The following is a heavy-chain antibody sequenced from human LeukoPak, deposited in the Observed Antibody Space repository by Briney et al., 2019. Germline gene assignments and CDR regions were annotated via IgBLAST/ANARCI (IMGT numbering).Heavy chain of an antibody. CDR2: INPNSGGT. Sequence: ASVKVSCKASGYTFTGYYMHWVRQAPGQGLEWMGWINPNSGGTNYAQKFQGRVTMTRDTSISTAYMELSRLRSDDTAVYYCARSYKIFGVIDYWGQGTLVTVSS. V-gene: IGHV1-2*02. CDR3: ARSYKIFGVIDY. D-gene: IGHD3-3*01. J-gene: IGHJ4*02. CDR1: GYTFTGYY.